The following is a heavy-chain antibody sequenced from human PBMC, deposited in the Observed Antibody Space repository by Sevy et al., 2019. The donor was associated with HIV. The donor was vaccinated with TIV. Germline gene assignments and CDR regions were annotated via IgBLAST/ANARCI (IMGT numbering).Heavy chain of an antibody. CDR3: TKVLARGAAVAGTAWGMDV. CDR1: GFTFSSYS. Sequence: GGSLRLSCAASGFTFSSYSMNWVRQAPGKGLEWVSYISRSSSTIYYVDSVKGRFTISRDNAKNSLYLQMNSLRAEDTAVYYCTKVLARGAAVAGTAWGMDVWGQGTTVTVSS. J-gene: IGHJ6*02. V-gene: IGHV3-48*01. D-gene: IGHD6-19*01. CDR2: ISRSSSTI.